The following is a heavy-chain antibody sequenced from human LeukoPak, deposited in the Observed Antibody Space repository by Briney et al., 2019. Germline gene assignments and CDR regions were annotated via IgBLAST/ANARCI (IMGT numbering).Heavy chain of an antibody. Sequence: GGSLRLSCAASGFTVSSNYMSWVRQAPGKGLEWVSVIYSGGSTYYEDSVKGRFTISRDTSKNTLYLQMNNLRAEETAVYYCARVGRSLGDYGGDYYYYGMDVWGQGTTVTVSS. J-gene: IGHJ6*02. CDR3: ARVGRSLGDYGGDYYYYGMDV. D-gene: IGHD4-17*01. CDR2: IYSGGST. CDR1: GFTVSSNY. V-gene: IGHV3-66*01.